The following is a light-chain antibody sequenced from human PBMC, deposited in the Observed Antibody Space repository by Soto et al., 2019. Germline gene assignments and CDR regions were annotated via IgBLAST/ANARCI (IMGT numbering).Light chain of an antibody. CDR1: QGITNY. V-gene: IGKV1-27*01. CDR3: QYYNSAPRT. Sequence: DIQVTQSPSSLSASVGDRVAITCRASQGITNYLAWYQQKPGKVPELLIYGASTLHSGVPSRFSGSGFGTDFTLTIDSLQPEDVATYYCQYYNSAPRTFGRGTRLEIK. J-gene: IGKJ5*01. CDR2: GAS.